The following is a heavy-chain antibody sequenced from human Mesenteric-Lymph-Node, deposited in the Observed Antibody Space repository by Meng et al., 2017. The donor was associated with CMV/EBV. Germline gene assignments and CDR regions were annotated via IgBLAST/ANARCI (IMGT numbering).Heavy chain of an antibody. J-gene: IGHJ4*02. Sequence: GESLKISCAASGFTFDDYGMSWVRQAPGKGPEWVSTVNWSGGSTYYADSVKGRFTISRDNSKNTLYLQMNSLRAEDTAVYYCAKDLYGGNSGFDYWGQGTLVTVSS. CDR3: AKDLYGGNSGFDY. CDR2: VNWSGGST. D-gene: IGHD4-23*01. V-gene: IGHV3-20*04. CDR1: GFTFDDYG.